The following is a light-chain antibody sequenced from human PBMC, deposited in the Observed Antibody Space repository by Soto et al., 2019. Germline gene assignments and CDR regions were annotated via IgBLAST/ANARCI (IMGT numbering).Light chain of an antibody. CDR1: SSNIGAGYD. V-gene: IGLV1-40*01. CDR2: GNI. J-gene: IGLJ1*01. Sequence: QSVLTQPPSVSGAPGQRVTISCTGSSSNIGAGYDVHWYQQLPGTAPKLLIYGNINRPSGVPDRFSGSKSGTSASLAITGLQADDDDDYYCQSYDSSLSGYVFGTGTKLTVL. CDR3: QSYDSSLSGYV.